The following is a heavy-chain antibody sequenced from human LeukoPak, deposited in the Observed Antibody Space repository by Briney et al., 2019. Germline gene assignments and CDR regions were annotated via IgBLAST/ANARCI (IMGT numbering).Heavy chain of an antibody. J-gene: IGHJ4*02. CDR1: GFSFNSYS. Sequence: PGGSLRLSCAASGFSFNSYSMNWVRQAPGKGLEWVSYITSSSRTIYYADSVKGRFTISRDNAKNSLYLQMNSLRAEDTAVYYCARRREADSSRFDYWGQGTLVTVSS. CDR2: ITSSSRTI. CDR3: ARRREADSSRFDY. V-gene: IGHV3-48*04. D-gene: IGHD5-24*01.